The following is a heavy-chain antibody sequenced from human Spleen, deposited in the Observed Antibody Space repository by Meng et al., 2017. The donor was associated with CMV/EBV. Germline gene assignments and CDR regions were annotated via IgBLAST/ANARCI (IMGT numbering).Heavy chain of an antibody. D-gene: IGHD3-10*01. Sequence: KGSGGTFSSNAISWGRQAPGQGLEWMGGIIPILGIANYEQKFQGRVTITANKSTSTAYMELSSLRSEDTAVYYCAGDTISGGGWFDPWGQGTLVTVSS. J-gene: IGHJ5*02. V-gene: IGHV1-69*10. CDR3: AGDTISGGGWFDP. CDR2: IIPILGIA. CDR1: GGTFSSNA.